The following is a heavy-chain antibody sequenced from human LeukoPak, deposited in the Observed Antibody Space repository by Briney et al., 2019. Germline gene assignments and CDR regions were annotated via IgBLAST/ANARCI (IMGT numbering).Heavy chain of an antibody. J-gene: IGHJ3*02. Sequence: PGESLQISCKGSGYIFTSYWIGWVRPMPGKGLEWMGFIYPGDSDTRYSPSFQGQVTISADKSISTAYLQWSSLKASDTAMYYCERQPGGSFDAFDIWGQGTMVTVSS. CDR3: ERQPGGSFDAFDI. CDR2: IYPGDSDT. CDR1: GYIFTSYW. V-gene: IGHV5-51*01. D-gene: IGHD3-16*01.